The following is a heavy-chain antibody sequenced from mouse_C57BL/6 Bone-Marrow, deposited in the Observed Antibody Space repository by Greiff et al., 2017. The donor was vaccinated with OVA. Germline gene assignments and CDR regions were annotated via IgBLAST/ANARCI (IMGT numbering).Heavy chain of an antibody. Sequence: QVQLQQSGAELARPGASVKLSCKASGYTFTSYGISWVKQRTGQGLEWIGEIYPRSGNTYYNEKFKGKATLTADKSSSTAYMELRSLTSEDSAVYVWARRGDYGDGLWYCDVWGTGTTVTVAS. D-gene: IGHD2-13*01. CDR1: GYTFTSYG. CDR3: ARRGDYGDGLWYCDV. CDR2: IYPRSGNT. V-gene: IGHV1-81*01. J-gene: IGHJ1*03.